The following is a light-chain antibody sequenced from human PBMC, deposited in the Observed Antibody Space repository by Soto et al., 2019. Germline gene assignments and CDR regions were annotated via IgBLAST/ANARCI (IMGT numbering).Light chain of an antibody. CDR2: ESS. J-gene: IGKJ1*01. CDR1: QSVNSH. Sequence: EIVMTQSPASLSVSPGERATLSCRASQSVNSHLAWYLQKPGQVPRLLIYESSTRATGIPARFSGSGSGTEFTLNISSLQSEDFAIYFCQQYNRWPLTFGQGTMVEIK. V-gene: IGKV3-15*01. CDR3: QQYNRWPLT.